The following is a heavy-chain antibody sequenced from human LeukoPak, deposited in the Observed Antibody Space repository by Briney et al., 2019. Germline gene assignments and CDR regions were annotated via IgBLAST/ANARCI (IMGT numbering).Heavy chain of an antibody. CDR2: MNPDSSNT. CDR3: ARGIRSLLYSDY. Sequence: GASVEVSCKASGYTFTTYDITWVRQAAGQGLEWMGWMNPDSSNTGYAQKFKGRVTMTRDTSISTAYMELNSLIVEDTAVYYCARGIRSLLYSDYWGQGTLITVSS. D-gene: IGHD1-26*01. V-gene: IGHV1-8*01. J-gene: IGHJ4*02. CDR1: GYTFTTYD.